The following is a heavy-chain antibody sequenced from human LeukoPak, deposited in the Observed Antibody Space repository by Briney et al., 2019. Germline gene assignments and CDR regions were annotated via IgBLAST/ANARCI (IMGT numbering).Heavy chain of an antibody. CDR3: VRDVTGLDY. V-gene: IGHV6-1*01. D-gene: IGHD1-1*01. CDR1: GDSVSSNSAA. J-gene: IGHJ4*02. CDR2: TYYRSKWYT. Sequence: SQALSLTCAISGDSVSSNSAAWNWIRQSPSRGLGWLGRTYYRSKWYTDFALSVKSRITINPDTSKNQFSLQLNSVTPDDTAVYYCVRDVTGLDYWGQGTLVAVSS.